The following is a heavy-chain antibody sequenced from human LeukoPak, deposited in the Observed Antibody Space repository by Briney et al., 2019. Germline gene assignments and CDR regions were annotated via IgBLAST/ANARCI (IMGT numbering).Heavy chain of an antibody. CDR2: IYYTGTT. CDR3: AREDPQTTVPEGMDV. Sequence: SESLSLTCSVSGGSISTYYWSWIRQPPGKGLEWIGYIYYTGTTNYNPSLRSRVTMSVDTSRNQFSLRLSSVTAADTAVYYCAREDPQTTVPEGMDVWGHGTTVIVSS. J-gene: IGHJ6*02. V-gene: IGHV4-59*01. CDR1: GGSISTYY. D-gene: IGHD4-17*01.